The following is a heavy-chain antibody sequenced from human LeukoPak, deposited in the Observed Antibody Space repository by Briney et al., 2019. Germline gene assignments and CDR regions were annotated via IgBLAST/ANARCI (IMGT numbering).Heavy chain of an antibody. D-gene: IGHD3-9*01. V-gene: IGHV3-23*01. J-gene: IGHJ4*02. CDR2: ISGSGGST. CDR3: AKDRSYDILTGYSSYFDY. Sequence: GGSLRLSCAASGFTFSSYAMSWVRQAPGKGLEWVSAISGSGGSTYYADSVKGRFTISRDNSKSTLYLQMNSLRAEDTAVYYCAKDRSYDILTGYSSYFDYWGQGTLVTVSS. CDR1: GFTFSSYA.